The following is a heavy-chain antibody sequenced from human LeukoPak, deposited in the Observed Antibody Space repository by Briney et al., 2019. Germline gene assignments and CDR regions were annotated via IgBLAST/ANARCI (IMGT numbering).Heavy chain of an antibody. D-gene: IGHD6-19*01. CDR1: GYTFTSYD. J-gene: IGHJ6*02. CDR2: MNPNSGNT. CDR3: ARSGYSSGWSYYYYYGIDV. Sequence: ASVKVSCKASGYTFTSYDINWVRQATGQGLEWMGWMNPNSGNTGYAQKFQGRVTMTRNTSISTAYMELSSLRSEDTAVYYCARSGYSSGWSYYYYYGIDVWGQGTTVTVSS. V-gene: IGHV1-8*01.